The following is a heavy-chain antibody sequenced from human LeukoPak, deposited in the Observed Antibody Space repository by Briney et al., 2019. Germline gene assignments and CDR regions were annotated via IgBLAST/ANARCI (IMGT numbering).Heavy chain of an antibody. J-gene: IGHJ4*02. D-gene: IGHD4-17*01. CDR1: GFNFSDYW. V-gene: IGHV3-7*01. CDR3: ARGPSTTLTTR. CDR2: IKEDGSIK. Sequence: GGSLRLSCAASGFNFSDYWMTWVRQAPGKGLEWVANIKEDGSIKQYVDSVKGRFTISRDNAQSSLFLQMNSLRGEDTAVYYCARGPSTTLTTRWGQGTLVAVSS.